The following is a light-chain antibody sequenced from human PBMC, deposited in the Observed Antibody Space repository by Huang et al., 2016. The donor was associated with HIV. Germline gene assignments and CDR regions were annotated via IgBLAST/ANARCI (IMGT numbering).Light chain of an antibody. Sequence: DIVMTQSPLSLPATPGAPAFISCNSSQSLLRSSGYNYLDWYLQKPGQSPQLLIDLGSNRASGVPDRFSGIGAGTDFTLRISRVEAEDVGVYYGMQGLQTPYTFGQGTNLEIK. CDR1: QSLLRSSGYNY. V-gene: IGKV2-28*01. J-gene: IGKJ2*01. CDR2: LGS. CDR3: MQGLQTPYT.